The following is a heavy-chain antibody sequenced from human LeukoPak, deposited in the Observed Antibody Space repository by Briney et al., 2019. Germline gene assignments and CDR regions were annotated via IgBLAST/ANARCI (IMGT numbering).Heavy chain of an antibody. D-gene: IGHD3-10*01. CDR2: INHSGST. CDR3: ASHYYYGAGSYYNRWFDP. J-gene: IGHJ5*02. Sequence: SETLSLTCAVCGGSFSGYYWSWIRQPPGKGLEWVGEINHSGSTNYNPSLKSRVTISVDTSKNQFSLKLSSVTAADTAVYYCASHYYYGAGSYYNRWFDPWGQGTLVTVSS. CDR1: GGSFSGYY. V-gene: IGHV4-34*01.